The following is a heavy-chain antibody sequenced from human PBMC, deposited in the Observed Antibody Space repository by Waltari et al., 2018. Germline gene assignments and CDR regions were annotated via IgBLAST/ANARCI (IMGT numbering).Heavy chain of an antibody. Sequence: QVQLVESGGGVVQPGRSLRLSCAASGFTFSSYGMHWVRQAPGKGLEWVAVIWYDGSNKYYADSVKGRFTISRDNSKNTLYLQMNSLRAEDTAVYYCARDGYYYDSSGSVDYLGQGTLVTVSS. V-gene: IGHV3-33*01. D-gene: IGHD3-22*01. CDR2: IWYDGSNK. CDR3: ARDGYYYDSSGSVDY. CDR1: GFTFSSYG. J-gene: IGHJ4*02.